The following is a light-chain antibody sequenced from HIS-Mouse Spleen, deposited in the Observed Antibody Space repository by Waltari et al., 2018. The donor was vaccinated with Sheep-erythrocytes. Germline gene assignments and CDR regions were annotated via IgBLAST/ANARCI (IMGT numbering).Light chain of an antibody. CDR3: QQYYSTPLT. CDR1: QSVLYSSNNKNY. CDR2: WAS. Sequence: DIVMTQSPDSLAVSLGERATINCKSSQSVLYSSNNKNYLAWYQQKPGKHPTLLIYWASTRESGVPDRFSGSGSGTDFTLTISSLQAEDVAVYYCQQYYSTPLTFGGGTKVEIK. J-gene: IGKJ4*01. V-gene: IGKV4-1*01.